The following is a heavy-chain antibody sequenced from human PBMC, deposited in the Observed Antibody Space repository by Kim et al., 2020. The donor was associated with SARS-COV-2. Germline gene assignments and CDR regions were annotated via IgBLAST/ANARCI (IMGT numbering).Heavy chain of an antibody. Sequence: SVKVSCKASGGTFSSYAISWVRQAPGQGLEWMGGIIPIFGTANYAQKFQGRVTITADESTSTAYMELSSLRSEDTAVYYCAMLAYCGGDCYSPIDYWGQGTLVTVSS. D-gene: IGHD2-21*02. J-gene: IGHJ4*02. CDR3: AMLAYCGGDCYSPIDY. CDR1: GGTFSSYA. CDR2: IIPIFGTA. V-gene: IGHV1-69*13.